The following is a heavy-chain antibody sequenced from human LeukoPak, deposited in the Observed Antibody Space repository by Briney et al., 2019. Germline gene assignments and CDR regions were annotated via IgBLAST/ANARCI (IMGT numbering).Heavy chain of an antibody. J-gene: IGHJ4*02. CDR1: GFTFSSYW. CDR3: ARDHRIVVVITLDY. Sequence: GGSLRLSCAASGFTFSSYWMSWVRQAPGKGLEWVANIKQDGSEKYYVDSVKGRFTISRYNAKNSLYLQMNSLRAEDTAVYYCARDHRIVVVITLDYWGQGTLVTVSS. D-gene: IGHD3-22*01. V-gene: IGHV3-7*01. CDR2: IKQDGSEK.